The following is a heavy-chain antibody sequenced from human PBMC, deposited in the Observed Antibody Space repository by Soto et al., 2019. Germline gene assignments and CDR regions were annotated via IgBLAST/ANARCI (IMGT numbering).Heavy chain of an antibody. CDR3: ARHGGFLGSSWPLFDY. CDR2: IYYSGST. Sequence: PSETLSLTCTVSGGSISSYYWSWIRQPPGKGLEWIGYIYYSGSTNYNPSLKSRVTISVDTSKNQFSLKLSSVTAADTAVYYCARHGGFLGSSWPLFDYWGQGTLVTVSS. J-gene: IGHJ4*02. D-gene: IGHD6-13*01. V-gene: IGHV4-59*08. CDR1: GGSISSYY.